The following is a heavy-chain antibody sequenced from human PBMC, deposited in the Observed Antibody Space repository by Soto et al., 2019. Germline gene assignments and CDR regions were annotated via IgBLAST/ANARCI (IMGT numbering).Heavy chain of an antibody. CDR1: GGTFSSYA. D-gene: IGHD5-18*01. V-gene: IGHV1-69*01. J-gene: IGHJ6*02. CDR3: AREGLDTAMATDYYYYGMDV. CDR2: IIPIFGTA. Sequence: QVQLVQSGAEVKKPGSSVKVSCKASGGTFSSYAISWVRQAPGQGLEWMGGIIPIFGTANYAQKFQGRVTITADESTSTAYMELSSLRSEDTAVYYCAREGLDTAMATDYYYYGMDVWGQGTTVTVSS.